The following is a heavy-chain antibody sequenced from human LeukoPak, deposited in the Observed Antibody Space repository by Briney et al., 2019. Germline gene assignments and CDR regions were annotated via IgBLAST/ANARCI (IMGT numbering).Heavy chain of an antibody. D-gene: IGHD3-3*01. J-gene: IGHJ4*02. Sequence: GASVEVSCKASGYTFTGHFMNWVRQAPEQGLEWMGWIKPKSGATAYAQKFQGRVTMTRDTAINTAYLELSSLTSDDTAVYYCARVREWEEISGAIPDYFDYWGQGTLITVSS. V-gene: IGHV1-2*02. CDR2: IKPKSGAT. CDR1: GYTFTGHF. CDR3: ARVREWEEISGAIPDYFDY.